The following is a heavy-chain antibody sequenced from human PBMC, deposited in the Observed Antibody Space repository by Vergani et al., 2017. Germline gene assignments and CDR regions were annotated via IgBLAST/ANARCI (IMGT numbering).Heavy chain of an antibody. V-gene: IGHV3-30*18. Sequence: QVHLVESGGGVVQPGRSLRLSCAASGFTFSSYGMHWVRQAPGKGLEWVAVISFDGINEYYSDSVKGRFTISRDNSKNTLHLQMNSLRAEDTAVYYCAKDGDLVVVPAPVRRGGSYGMDVWGQGTTVTVS. D-gene: IGHD2-2*02. CDR3: AKDGDLVVVPAPVRRGGSYGMDV. CDR1: GFTFSSYG. J-gene: IGHJ6*02. CDR2: ISFDGINE.